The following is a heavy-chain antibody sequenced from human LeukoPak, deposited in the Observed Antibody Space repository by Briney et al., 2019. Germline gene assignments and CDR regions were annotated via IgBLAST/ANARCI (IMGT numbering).Heavy chain of an antibody. V-gene: IGHV1-69*10. Sequence: ASVNVSCKASGGTFSRYTMTWVRQAPGQGLEWMGWIIPILGMPNCTQKFQGRVTITADESTSTAYMELSSLRSDDTAVYYCARVGCSGGSCYEFRDYWGQGTLVTVSS. CDR1: GGTFSRYT. D-gene: IGHD2-15*01. J-gene: IGHJ4*02. CDR3: ARVGCSGGSCYEFRDY. CDR2: IIPILGMP.